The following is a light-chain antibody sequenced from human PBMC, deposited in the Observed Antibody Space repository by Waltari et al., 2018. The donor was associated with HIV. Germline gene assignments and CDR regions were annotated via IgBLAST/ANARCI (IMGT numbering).Light chain of an antibody. CDR1: QSVTSY. CDR3: QQYDSYPWT. V-gene: IGKV1-5*03. J-gene: IGKJ1*01. CDR2: SAS. Sequence: DIQMTQSPPYLFASLGDRVTITCRASQSVTSYLAWYQQKLGSSPNLLIYSASTLVTGVSSTFSASGSGTHFTLTITNLQPDDVATYFCQQYDSYPWTFGQGTRV.